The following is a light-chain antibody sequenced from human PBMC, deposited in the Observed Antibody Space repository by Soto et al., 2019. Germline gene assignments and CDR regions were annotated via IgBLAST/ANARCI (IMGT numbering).Light chain of an antibody. CDR3: QQYYTYWHM. J-gene: IGKJ1*01. V-gene: IGKV1-5*01. CDR1: QSISDY. Sequence: DIQMTQSPSTLSASVGDRVIITCRASQSISDYLAWYQQKPGKAPKLLIYDASNLESGVPSTFSGSGSGTEFTLTIISLQPDDFATYFCQQYYTYWHMFGQGTKVDIK. CDR2: DAS.